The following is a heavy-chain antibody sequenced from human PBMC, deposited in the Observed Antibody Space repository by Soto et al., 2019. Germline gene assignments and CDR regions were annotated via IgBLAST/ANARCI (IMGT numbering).Heavy chain of an antibody. CDR3: AIEYSSSPPYYPIGY. D-gene: IGHD6-6*01. CDR2: IIPIFGTA. CDR1: GGTFSSYS. Sequence: SVKVSCKASGGTFSSYSISWVRQATGQGLEWMGGIIPIFGTANYAQKFQGRVTITADESTSTAYMELSSLRSEDTAVYYCAIEYSSSPPYYPIGYWGQGTLVTVSS. V-gene: IGHV1-69*13. J-gene: IGHJ4*02.